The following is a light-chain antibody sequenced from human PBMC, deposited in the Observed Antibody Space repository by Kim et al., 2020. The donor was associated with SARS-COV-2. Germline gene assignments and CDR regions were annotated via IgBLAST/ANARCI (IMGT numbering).Light chain of an antibody. CDR2: DAS. J-gene: IGKJ4*01. Sequence: LSLTPEESSTFSCAARQSVNPYVAWYQQRPGHAPRLLICDASKSAGGIPARCSGSGSGTYFTLTISSLEPDDFAVYYCQFRKNWLTSGGGTKVEIK. CDR1: QSVNPY. CDR3: QFRKNWLT. V-gene: IGKV3-11*01.